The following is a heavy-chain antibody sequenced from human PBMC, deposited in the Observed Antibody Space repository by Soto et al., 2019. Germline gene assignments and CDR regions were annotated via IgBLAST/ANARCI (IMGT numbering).Heavy chain of an antibody. Sequence: QVQLVQSGAEVKKPGSSVKVSCKASGGTFSSYAISWVRQAPGQGLEWMGGIIPIFGTANYAQKFQGRVTITADESTSTAYMELSSLRSEDTAVYYCARDRWDSCGLPRYYFDYWGQGTLVTVSS. CDR1: GGTFSSYA. D-gene: IGHD3-22*01. CDR2: IIPIFGTA. CDR3: ARDRWDSCGLPRYYFDY. J-gene: IGHJ4*02. V-gene: IGHV1-69*01.